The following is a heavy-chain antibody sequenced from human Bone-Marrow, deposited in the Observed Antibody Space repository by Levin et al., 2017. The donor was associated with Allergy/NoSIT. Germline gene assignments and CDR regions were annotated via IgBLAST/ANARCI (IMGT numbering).Heavy chain of an antibody. CDR1: GASINSGDYY. J-gene: IGHJ6*02. CDR3: ARVSRSSWPYYYYGLDV. CDR2: INYSGST. V-gene: IGHV4-30-4*01. D-gene: IGHD6-13*01. Sequence: SETLSLTCTVSGASINSGDYYWSWIRQSPGKGLEWIGYINYSGSTNYNPSLKSRVTISADTSKNQFSLNLSSVTAADTAVYYCARVSRSSWPYYYYGLDVWGQGTTVTVSS.